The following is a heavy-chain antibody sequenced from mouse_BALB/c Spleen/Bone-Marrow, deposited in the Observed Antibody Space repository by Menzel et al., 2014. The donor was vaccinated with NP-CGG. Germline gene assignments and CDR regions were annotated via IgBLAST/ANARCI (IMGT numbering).Heavy chain of an antibody. V-gene: IGHV5-9-4*01. D-gene: IGHD2-4*01. CDR2: ISSGGSYT. J-gene: IGHJ4*01. Sequence: EVKLVESGGGLVKPGGSLKLSCAASGFTFSSYAMSWVRQSPEKRLEWVAEISSGGSYTYYPDTVTGRFTISRDNAKDTLYLEMSSLRSEDTAMYYCAREGLRRRAAMDYWGQGTSVTVSS. CDR1: GFTFSSYA. CDR3: AREGLRRRAAMDY.